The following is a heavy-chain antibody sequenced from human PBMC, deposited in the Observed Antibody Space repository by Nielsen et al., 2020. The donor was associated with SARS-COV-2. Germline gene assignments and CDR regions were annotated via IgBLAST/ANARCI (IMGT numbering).Heavy chain of an antibody. CDR2: IHNSGST. J-gene: IGHJ1*01. V-gene: IGHV4-59*01. Sequence: SETLSLTCSVSGTSMSGFYWNWVRQPPGKGLEWIGSIHNSGSTNYKSSLRSRVTMSVDGSKNQFSLKLTSVTAADTAVYYCARTYGDYLEFFHRWGQGTLVTVSS. CDR1: GTSMSGFY. CDR3: ARTYGDYLEFFHR. D-gene: IGHD4-17*01.